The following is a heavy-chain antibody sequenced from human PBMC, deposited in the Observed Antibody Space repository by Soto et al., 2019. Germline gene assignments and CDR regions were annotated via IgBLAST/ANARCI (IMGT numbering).Heavy chain of an antibody. CDR3: ATGGPTFGVVRNHWFDP. V-gene: IGHV4-59*13. J-gene: IGHJ5*02. CDR1: GVSMRGFY. D-gene: IGHD3-3*01. Sequence: SETLSLTCSVSGVSMRGFYWSWIRQSPGQGLEWIGYIYYSGSTTYNPSLRSRVTISADMSNNQFFLNLTSVTAADTAVYYCATGGPTFGVVRNHWFDPWGQGTLVTVSS. CDR2: IYYSGST.